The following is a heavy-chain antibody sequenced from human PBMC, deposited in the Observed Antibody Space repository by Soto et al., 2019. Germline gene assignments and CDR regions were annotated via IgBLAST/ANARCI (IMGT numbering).Heavy chain of an antibody. CDR1: GYTFTSYD. Sequence: QVQLVQSGAEVKKPGASVKVSCKTSGYTFTSYDINWVRQAAGQGLEGMGWMNPNNENPGYAQKLQGGVPIERNTSISTVYLEPSSLRSEDKAVYYCAKQHAKTGDFEFWGQGSLVTVSS. V-gene: IGHV1-8*01. CDR2: MNPNNENP. J-gene: IGHJ4*02. D-gene: IGHD7-27*01. CDR3: AKQHAKTGDFEF.